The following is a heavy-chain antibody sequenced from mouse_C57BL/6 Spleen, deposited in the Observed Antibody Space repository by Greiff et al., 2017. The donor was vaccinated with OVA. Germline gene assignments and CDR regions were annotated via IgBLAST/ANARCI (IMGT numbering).Heavy chain of an antibody. D-gene: IGHD2-12*01. CDR3: ALLQSLDY. CDR1: GYTFTSYW. J-gene: IGHJ2*01. Sequence: QVQLKQPGAELVMPGASVKLSCKASGYTFTSYWMHWVKQRPGQGLEWIGEIDPSDSYTNYNQKFKGKSTLTVDKSSSTAYMQLSSLTSEDSAVYYCALLQSLDYWGQGTTLTVSS. CDR2: IDPSDSYT. V-gene: IGHV1-69*01.